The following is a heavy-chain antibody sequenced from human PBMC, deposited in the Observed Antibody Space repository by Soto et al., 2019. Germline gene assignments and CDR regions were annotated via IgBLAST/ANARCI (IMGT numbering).Heavy chain of an antibody. J-gene: IGHJ6*02. V-gene: IGHV3-53*02. CDR1: GFTVSSKY. Sequence: DVVLVETGGGLIQPGGSLRLSCVASGFTVSSKYMSWVRQAPRKGLEWVSVLWSAGNTYYADSVRGRFTISRDSSKNTLYLEMSSLRADDTAVYYCARVAPMDVWGQGTTVIVSS. CDR2: LWSAGNT. CDR3: ARVAPMDV.